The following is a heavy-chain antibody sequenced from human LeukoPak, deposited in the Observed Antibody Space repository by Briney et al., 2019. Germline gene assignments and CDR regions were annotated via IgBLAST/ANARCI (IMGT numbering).Heavy chain of an antibody. Sequence: GGSLTLSCAASGFTFSGSAMHWVRQASGKGLEWVGRIRSKANNYATAYAASVKGRFTISRDDSKNTAFLEMNSLKTEDTAVYYCTRHGKDDFWSGYWEAFDYWGQGTLVTVSS. J-gene: IGHJ4*02. D-gene: IGHD3-3*01. V-gene: IGHV3-73*01. CDR2: IRSKANNYAT. CDR3: TRHGKDDFWSGYWEAFDY. CDR1: GFTFSGSA.